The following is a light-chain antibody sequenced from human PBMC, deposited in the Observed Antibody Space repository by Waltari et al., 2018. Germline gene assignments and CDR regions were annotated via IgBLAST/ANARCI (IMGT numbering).Light chain of an antibody. CDR3: HSRDASGVGGS. Sequence: SSELTQDPAVSVAMGQTVTITCQGNGLRRYYASWYQQRPGQAPILLMYDKNNRPSGVPDRFSGSNSDNTASLTITGAQAEDEASYYCHSRDASGVGGSFGGGTKLTVL. V-gene: IGLV3-19*01. J-gene: IGLJ2*01. CDR2: DKN. CDR1: GLRRYY.